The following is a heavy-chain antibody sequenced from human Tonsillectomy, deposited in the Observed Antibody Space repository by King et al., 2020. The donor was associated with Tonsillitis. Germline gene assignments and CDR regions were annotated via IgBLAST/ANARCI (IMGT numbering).Heavy chain of an antibody. V-gene: IGHV1-46*01. J-gene: IGHJ6*03. CDR2: INPSDGST. CDR3: ARREIVVAGMSYYYYMDV. D-gene: IGHD2-15*01. CDR1: GYTFTSYY. Sequence: VQLVESGAEVKKPGASVKVSCKASGYTFTSYYLHWVRQAPGQGLEWLGIINPSDGSTSYAQKLQGRVTMTGDTSTSTVFMELSSLRSEDTAVYYCARREIVVAGMSYYYYMDVWGKGTTVTVSS.